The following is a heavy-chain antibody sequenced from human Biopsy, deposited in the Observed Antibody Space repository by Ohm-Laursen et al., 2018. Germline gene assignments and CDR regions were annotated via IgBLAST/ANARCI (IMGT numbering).Heavy chain of an antibody. CDR3: ARDYDTSGYYYVS. D-gene: IGHD3-22*01. CDR1: GGSISNNNYY. J-gene: IGHJ5*02. Sequence: GTLSLTCPVSGGSISNNNYYWGWIRQPPGQGLEWIGSIFYRGSTHYKPSLKSRVTISVDTSKNQFSLKLNSVTAADMAVYYCARDYDTSGYYYVSWGQGTLVTVSS. V-gene: IGHV4-39*01. CDR2: IFYRGST.